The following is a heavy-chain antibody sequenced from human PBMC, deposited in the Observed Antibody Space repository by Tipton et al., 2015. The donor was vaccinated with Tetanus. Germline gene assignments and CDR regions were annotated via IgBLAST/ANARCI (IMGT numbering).Heavy chain of an antibody. CDR2: IHPSGIT. J-gene: IGHJ4*01. D-gene: IGHD5-24*01. CDR1: GDSVSSSRYY. CDR3: GRGTDAYKSGNY. Sequence: TLSLTCTVSGDSVSSSRYYWSWIRQPPGKGLEWIGEIHPSGITDYNPSLKSRVIISVDTSKNQFSLKLSSVTAADSALYFCGRGTDAYKSGNYWGLGTLVTVSS. V-gene: IGHV4-39*07.